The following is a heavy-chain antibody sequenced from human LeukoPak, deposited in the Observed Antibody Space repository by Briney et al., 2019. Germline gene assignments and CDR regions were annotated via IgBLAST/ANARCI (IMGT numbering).Heavy chain of an antibody. CDR3: ARRGILQSRIRAFDI. V-gene: IGHV4-30-4*01. CDR2: IYYSGST. CDR1: GGSISSGDYY. Sequence: SQTLSLTCTVSGGSISSGDYYWSWIRQPPGKGLEWIGYIYYSGSTYYNPSLKSRVTISVDTSKNQFSLKLSSVTAADTAVYYCARRGILQSRIRAFDIWGQGTMVTVSS. J-gene: IGHJ3*02. D-gene: IGHD5-18*01.